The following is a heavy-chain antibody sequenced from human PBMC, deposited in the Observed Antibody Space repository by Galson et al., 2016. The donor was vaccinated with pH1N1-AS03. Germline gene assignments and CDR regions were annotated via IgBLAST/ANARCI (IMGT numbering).Heavy chain of an antibody. D-gene: IGHD6-13*01. Sequence: SLRLSCAASGFTFSSSWMSWVRQAPGKGLERVANIRQDGSDKYYVDSVRGRFTISRDNAKNSLYLQMNSLRAEDTAVYYCARDRLAAAFSFDYWGQGILVTVSS. CDR3: ARDRLAAAFSFDY. J-gene: IGHJ4*02. CDR1: GFTFSSSW. CDR2: IRQDGSDK. V-gene: IGHV3-7*01.